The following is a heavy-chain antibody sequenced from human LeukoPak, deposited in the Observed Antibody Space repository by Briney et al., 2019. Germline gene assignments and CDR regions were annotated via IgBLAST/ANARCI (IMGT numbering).Heavy chain of an antibody. J-gene: IGHJ4*02. CDR1: GDSINTNYW. D-gene: IGHD6-19*01. Sequence: PSETLSLTCGVSGDSINTNYWWSWVRQSPEKGLEWIAEINHSGTTNYNPSLKSRVTISLDKSQNHFSLKVNSVTAADTAVYFCVTYTSGWYRNYWGQGTLVTVSS. CDR2: INHSGTT. V-gene: IGHV4-4*02. CDR3: VTYTSGWYRNY.